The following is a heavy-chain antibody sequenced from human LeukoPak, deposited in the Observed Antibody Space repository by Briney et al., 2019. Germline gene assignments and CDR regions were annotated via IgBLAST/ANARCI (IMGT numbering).Heavy chain of an antibody. CDR2: ISSSSSTI. CDR3: ARDQDTATDY. CDR1: GFTFSSDN. D-gene: IGHD5-18*01. J-gene: IGHJ4*02. V-gene: IGHV3-48*02. Sequence: GGSLRLSCAASGFTFSSDNMNWVRQAPGRGLEWVSYISSSSSTIYYAASVKGRFTISRDNAKNSLYLQMNSLRDEDTAVYYCARDQDTATDYWGQGTLVTVSS.